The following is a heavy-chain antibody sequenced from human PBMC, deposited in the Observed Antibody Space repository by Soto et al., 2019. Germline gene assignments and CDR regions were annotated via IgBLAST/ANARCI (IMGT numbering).Heavy chain of an antibody. V-gene: IGHV3-23*01. CDR3: AKLSAWDYGDQIDY. CDR2: ISGSGGST. CDR1: GFSFSTYA. Sequence: GGSLRLSCAASGFSFSTYAMTWVRQAPGKGLEWVSTISGSGGSTYYADSVKGRFTVSRDNSKNTLYLQMNSLRAEDTAVYYCAKLSAWDYGDQIDYWGQGTLVTVS. J-gene: IGHJ4*02. D-gene: IGHD4-17*01.